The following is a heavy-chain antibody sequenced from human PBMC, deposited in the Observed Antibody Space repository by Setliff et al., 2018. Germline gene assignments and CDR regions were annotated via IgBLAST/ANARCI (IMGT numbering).Heavy chain of an antibody. J-gene: IGHJ5*02. Sequence: PGGSLRLSCEASGFSFSDSFMSWIRQAPGRGLEWIAYISPDNKKIYHADSVKGRFTISRDNAKNSVYLHMDSLRPEDTAVYYCVRSGKFGMRFWFDQWGQGTLVTVSS. CDR3: VRSGKFGMRFWFDQ. V-gene: IGHV3-11*01. CDR1: GFSFSDSF. CDR2: ISPDNKKI. D-gene: IGHD1-26*01.